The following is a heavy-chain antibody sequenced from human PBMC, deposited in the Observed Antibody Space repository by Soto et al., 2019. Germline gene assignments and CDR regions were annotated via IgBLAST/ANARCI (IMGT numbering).Heavy chain of an antibody. CDR1: GYSFASYW. V-gene: IGHV5-51*01. J-gene: IGHJ3*02. Sequence: GEPLKISCKGSGYSFASYWIGWDRQMPGKGLEWMGIIYPGDSDTRYSPSFQGQVTISADKSISTAYLQWSSLKASDTAMYYCASPAHYYDSSGYPTDDAFDIWGQGTMVTVSS. CDR2: IYPGDSDT. D-gene: IGHD3-22*01. CDR3: ASPAHYYDSSGYPTDDAFDI.